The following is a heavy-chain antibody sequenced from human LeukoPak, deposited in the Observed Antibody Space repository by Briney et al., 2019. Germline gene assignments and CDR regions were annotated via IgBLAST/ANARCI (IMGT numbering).Heavy chain of an antibody. CDR1: GDCVSSNSAV. D-gene: IGHD5-24*01. CDR2: TYYRSKWYN. J-gene: IGHJ5*02. CDR3: ARGGDGYNFYNWFDP. Sequence: SQTLSLTCVISGDCVSSNSAVWNWIRQSPSRGLEWLGRTYYRSKWYNDYAVSVKSRITINSDTSKNQFSLQLNSVTPEDTAVYYCARGGDGYNFYNWFDPWGQGTLVIVSS. V-gene: IGHV6-1*01.